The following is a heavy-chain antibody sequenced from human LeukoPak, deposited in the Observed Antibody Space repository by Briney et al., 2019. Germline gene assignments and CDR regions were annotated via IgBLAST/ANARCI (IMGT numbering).Heavy chain of an antibody. J-gene: IGHJ3*02. Sequence: SETLSLTCAVYGGSFSGYYWSWIRQPPGKGREWIGEINHSGSTNYNPSLKSRVTISVDTSKNQFSLKLSSVTAADTAVYYCARDEYSSSFDAFDIWGQGTMVTVSS. CDR2: INHSGST. V-gene: IGHV4-34*01. D-gene: IGHD6-6*01. CDR1: GGSFSGYY. CDR3: ARDEYSSSFDAFDI.